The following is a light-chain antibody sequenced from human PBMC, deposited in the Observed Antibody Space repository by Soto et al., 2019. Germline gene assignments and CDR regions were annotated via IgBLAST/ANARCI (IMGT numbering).Light chain of an antibody. CDR2: TTS. J-gene: IGKJ1*01. V-gene: IGKV1-5*03. CDR1: QSISSC. Sequence: DIQLTQSPSTLSASVGDRVTITCRASQSISSCLAWYQQKPGKAPKFLIYTTSNLESGVPSRFSGSGSGTEFTLTISSLQPDDFATYYCQYYNNYCWTFGQGTKVEIK. CDR3: QYYNNYCWT.